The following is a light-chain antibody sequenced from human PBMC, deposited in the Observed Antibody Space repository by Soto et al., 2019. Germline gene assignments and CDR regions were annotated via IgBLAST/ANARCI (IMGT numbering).Light chain of an antibody. CDR3: QKYNSAPWA. CDR2: TAS. CDR1: EVINSY. J-gene: IGKJ1*01. V-gene: IGKV1-27*01. Sequence: DIEMTQSPSSLSASVGDRVTITCRASEVINSYLAWYQQKPGKSPRLLIYTASTLQSGVPSRFSGSGSGTDFTLTISSLQPEDVATYYCQKYNSAPWAFGQGTKVEIK.